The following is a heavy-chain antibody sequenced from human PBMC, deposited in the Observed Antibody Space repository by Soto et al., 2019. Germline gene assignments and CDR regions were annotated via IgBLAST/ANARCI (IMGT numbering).Heavy chain of an antibody. D-gene: IGHD3-16*01. Sequence: SETLSLTCAVYGGSFSGYYWSWIRQPPGKGLEWIGEINHSGSTNYNPSLKSRVTISVDTSKNQFSLKLSSVTAADTAVYYCARGLMGGGGWGYYYYYYMDVRGKGTTVTVSS. J-gene: IGHJ6*03. V-gene: IGHV4-34*01. CDR1: GGSFSGYY. CDR2: INHSGST. CDR3: ARGLMGGGGWGYYYYYYMDV.